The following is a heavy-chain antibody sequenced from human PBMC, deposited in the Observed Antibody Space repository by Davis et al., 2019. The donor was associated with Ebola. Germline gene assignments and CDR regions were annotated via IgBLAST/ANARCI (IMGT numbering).Heavy chain of an antibody. CDR2: ILPTFGTT. CDR1: GDTFSNYA. Sequence: SVTVSCKASGDTFSNYAFNWVRQATGQGLEWMGGILPTFGTTNSAQKFQGRVSFTADESTSTAYLELSSLRSDDTAVYYCARGRVGEYQLPRDWGQGTLVSVSS. J-gene: IGHJ4*02. V-gene: IGHV1-69*13. CDR3: ARGRVGEYQLPRD. D-gene: IGHD2-2*01.